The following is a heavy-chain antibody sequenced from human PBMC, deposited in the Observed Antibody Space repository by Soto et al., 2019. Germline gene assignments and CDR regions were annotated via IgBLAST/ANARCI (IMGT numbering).Heavy chain of an antibody. D-gene: IGHD3-22*01. CDR3: ARGGYYYDSSGYLTYYFDY. CDR1: GFTFSSYE. Sequence: PGGSLRLSCAASGFTFSSYEMNWVRQAPGKGLEWVSYISSSGSTIYYADSVKGRFTISRDNAKNSLYLQMNSLRAEDTAVYYCARGGYYYDSSGYLTYYFDYWGQGTLVTVSS. V-gene: IGHV3-48*03. CDR2: ISSSGSTI. J-gene: IGHJ4*02.